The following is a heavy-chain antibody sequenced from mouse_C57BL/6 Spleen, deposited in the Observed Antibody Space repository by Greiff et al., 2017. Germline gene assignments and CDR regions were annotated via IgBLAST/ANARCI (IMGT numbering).Heavy chain of an antibody. V-gene: IGHV1-82*01. J-gene: IGHJ4*01. Sequence: QVQLQQSGPELVKPGASVKISCKASGYAFSSSWMNWVKQRPGKGLEWIGRIYPGDGDTNYNGKFKGKATLTADKSSSTAYMQLSSLTSEDSAVYFCARYPIYYDYDGALYYAMDYWGQGTSVTVSS. CDR3: ARYPIYYDYDGALYYAMDY. D-gene: IGHD2-4*01. CDR2: IYPGDGDT. CDR1: GYAFSSSW.